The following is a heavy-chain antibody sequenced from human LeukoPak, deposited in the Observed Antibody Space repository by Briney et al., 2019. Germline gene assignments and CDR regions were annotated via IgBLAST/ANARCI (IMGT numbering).Heavy chain of an antibody. CDR3: AKGSGHIVVVTAYLYFDL. CDR2: ISWNSGSI. V-gene: IGHV3-9*01. J-gene: IGHJ2*01. D-gene: IGHD2-21*02. Sequence: GGSLRLSCAASGFTFDDYAMHWVRHAPGKGLEWVSGISWNSGSIGYADSVKGRFTISRDNAKNSLYLQMNSLRAEDTALYYCAKGSGHIVVVTAYLYFDLWSRGTLVTVSS. CDR1: GFTFDDYA.